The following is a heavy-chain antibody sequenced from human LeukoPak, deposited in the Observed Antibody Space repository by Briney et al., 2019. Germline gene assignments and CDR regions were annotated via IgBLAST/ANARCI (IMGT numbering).Heavy chain of an antibody. CDR2: IIGRGVDT. V-gene: IGHV3-23*01. D-gene: IGHD2-15*01. Sequence: GGSLRPSCVASGFTFSNFAMNWVRQAPGKRLEWVSSIIGRGVDTYHADSVQGRFTISRDNSKNTLYLQMNSLRVEDTAVYYCAKAPLSGCSGARCYYLDTWGQGALITVSS. CDR3: AKAPLSGCSGARCYYLDT. CDR1: GFTFSNFA. J-gene: IGHJ5*02.